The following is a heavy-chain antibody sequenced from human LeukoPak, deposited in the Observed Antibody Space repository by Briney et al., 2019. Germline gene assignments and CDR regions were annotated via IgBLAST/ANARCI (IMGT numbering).Heavy chain of an antibody. CDR2: IYYSGST. Sequence: PSETLSLTCTVSGGSISSGDYYWSWIRQPPGKGLEWIGYIYYSGSTYYNPPLKSRVTMSVDTSENQFSLKLSSVTAADTAVYYCATVTYDVLTGYSLQWGQGTLVTVSS. D-gene: IGHD3-9*01. J-gene: IGHJ4*02. CDR1: GGSISSGDYY. V-gene: IGHV4-31*03. CDR3: ATVTYDVLTGYSLQ.